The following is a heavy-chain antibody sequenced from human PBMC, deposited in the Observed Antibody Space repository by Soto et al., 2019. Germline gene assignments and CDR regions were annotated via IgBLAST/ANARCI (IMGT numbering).Heavy chain of an antibody. D-gene: IGHD3-10*01. J-gene: IGHJ4*02. CDR2: IIPIFGTA. V-gene: IGHV1-69*13. Sequence: GASVKVSCKASGGTFSSYAISWVRQAPGQGLEWMGGIIPIFGTANYAQKFQGRVTITAEESTSTAYMELSSLRSEDTAVYYCARATGSGSYYLYYFDYWGQGTLVTVSS. CDR3: ARATGSGSYYLYYFDY. CDR1: GGTFSSYA.